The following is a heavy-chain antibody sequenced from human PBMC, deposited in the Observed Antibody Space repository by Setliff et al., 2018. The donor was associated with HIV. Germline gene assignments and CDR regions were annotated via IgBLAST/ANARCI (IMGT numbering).Heavy chain of an antibody. D-gene: IGHD3-10*01. CDR2: IHISGNT. CDR1: DGSISTGSYY. CDR3: ARDNSYYYGSGGHYYYAMDV. V-gene: IGHV4-61*02. J-gene: IGHJ6*02. Sequence: SETLSLTCTVADGSISTGSYYWSWVRQPAGRGLEWIGRIHISGNTNHNPSLESRVAISIDTSKNQLSLKLSSVTAADTAVYYCARDNSYYYGSGGHYYYAMDVWGQGTTVTVSS.